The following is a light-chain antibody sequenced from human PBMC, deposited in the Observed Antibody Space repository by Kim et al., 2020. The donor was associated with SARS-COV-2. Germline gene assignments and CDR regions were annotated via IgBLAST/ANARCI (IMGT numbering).Light chain of an antibody. Sequence: SYELTQPPSVSVSPRQPAKTPSSGDKLGPKFPSGYQQRPAKPLVLVIFQDDKRPSGTLERSSASTFGNTATLTITGPQPVEEADYFCQEWAKNISIFGGG. J-gene: IGLJ2*01. CDR3: QEWAKNISI. CDR1: KLGPKF. V-gene: IGLV3-1*01. CDR2: QDD.